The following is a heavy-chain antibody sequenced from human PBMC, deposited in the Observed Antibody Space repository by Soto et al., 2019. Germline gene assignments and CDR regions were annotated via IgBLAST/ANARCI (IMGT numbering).Heavy chain of an antibody. CDR1: GGPFGSSA. CDR2: IIPVFDKA. D-gene: IGHD3-16*01. CDR3: ARLRRDWGDAFDL. Sequence: QVQLVQSGADVKKPGSSVKVSCKPSGGPFGSSAISWVRQAPAQGLEWMGEIIPVFDKANYAQNFQRRLTITADEPTGTVFMQLSSLRSEDTAVYFCARLRRDWGDAFDLWGLGTFVTVSS. J-gene: IGHJ3*01. V-gene: IGHV1-69*01.